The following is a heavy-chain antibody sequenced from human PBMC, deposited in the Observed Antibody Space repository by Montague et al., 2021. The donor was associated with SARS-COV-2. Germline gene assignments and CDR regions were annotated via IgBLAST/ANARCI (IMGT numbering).Heavy chain of an antibody. V-gene: IGHV4-39*01. CDR2: IYYSGST. J-gene: IGHJ4*02. Sequence: SETLSLTCAVSGGSISSSSYFWGWIRQPPGKGLEWIGSIYYSGSTYYNPSLKSRVTISVDTSKNQFPLKLSSVTAADTAVYYCARAFIAAAGTTSFDYWGQGTLVTVSS. D-gene: IGHD6-13*01. CDR1: GGSISSSSYF. CDR3: ARAFIAAAGTTSFDY.